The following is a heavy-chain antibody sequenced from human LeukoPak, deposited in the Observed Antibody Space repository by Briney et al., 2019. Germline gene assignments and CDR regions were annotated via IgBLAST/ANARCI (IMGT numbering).Heavy chain of an antibody. CDR1: GFTFSSYA. Sequence: GGSLRLSCVASGFTFSSYAMTWVRQGPGKGLEWVSVISTSGTTFYADSVKGRFTISRDNSKNTLYLQMNSLRAEDTAVYYCARHRSSWLIDYWGQGTLVTVSS. J-gene: IGHJ4*02. V-gene: IGHV3-23*01. CDR2: ISTSGTT. CDR3: ARHRSSWLIDY. D-gene: IGHD6-6*01.